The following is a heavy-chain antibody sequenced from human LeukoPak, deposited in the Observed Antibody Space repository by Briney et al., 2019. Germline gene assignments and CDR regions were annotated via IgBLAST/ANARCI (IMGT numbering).Heavy chain of an antibody. D-gene: IGHD1-26*01. CDR3: ARTPREVWFDP. J-gene: IGHJ5*02. CDR1: GGSISSYY. CDR2: IYYSGST. V-gene: IGHV4-59*01. Sequence: SETLSLTCNVSGGSISSYYWSWIRQPPGKGLEWIGYIYYSGSTNYNPSLKSRVTISVDTSKNQFSLKLSSVTAADTAVYYCARTPREVWFDPWGQGTLVTVSS.